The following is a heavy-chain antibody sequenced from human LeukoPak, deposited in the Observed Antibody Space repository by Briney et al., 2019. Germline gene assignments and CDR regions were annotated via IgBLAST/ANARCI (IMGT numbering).Heavy chain of an antibody. CDR2: ISASGDTT. D-gene: IGHD3-10*01. CDR1: GFIFSNFV. CDR3: ANTRGVTTTVRDY. V-gene: IGHV3-23*01. J-gene: IGHJ4*02. Sequence: GGSLRLSCTASGFIFSNFVMSWVDQAPGKGLEWVSTISASGDTTYYGDSVKGRFTISRDNSKNTLFLQMNILRAEDTAIYYCANTRGVTTTVRDYWGQGTLVTVSS.